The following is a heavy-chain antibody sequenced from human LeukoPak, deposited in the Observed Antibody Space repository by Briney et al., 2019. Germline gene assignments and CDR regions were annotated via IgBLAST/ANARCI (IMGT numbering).Heavy chain of an antibody. J-gene: IGHJ4*02. CDR3: ARGVQMGGGYYDSSGLFDY. CDR2: IYTSGST. D-gene: IGHD3-22*01. Sequence: SETLSLTCTVSGGSISSYYWSWIRQPAGKGLEWIGRIYTSGSTNYNPSLKSRVTMSVDTSKNQFSLKLSSVTAADTAVYYCARGVQMGGGYYDSSGLFDYWGQGTLVTVSS. V-gene: IGHV4-4*07. CDR1: GGSISSYY.